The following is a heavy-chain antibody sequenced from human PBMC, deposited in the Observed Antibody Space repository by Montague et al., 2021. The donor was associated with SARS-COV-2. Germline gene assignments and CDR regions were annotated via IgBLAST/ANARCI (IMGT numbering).Heavy chain of an antibody. CDR1: GFNFSRNS. CDR2: ISSDTLHT. CDR3: ARGGEIDVWAPFGH. J-gene: IGHJ4*02. V-gene: IGHV3-21*01. Sequence: SRRLSCATSGFNFSRNSMNWVRQAPGKGLEWVSTISSDTLHTFYAESVKGRFTISRDNAKNELYLQMNSLRAEDMAVYYCARGGEIDVWAPFGHWGQGTLVTVSS. D-gene: IGHD3-16*01.